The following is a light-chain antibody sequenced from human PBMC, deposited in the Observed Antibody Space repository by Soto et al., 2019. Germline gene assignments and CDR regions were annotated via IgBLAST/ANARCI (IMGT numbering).Light chain of an antibody. CDR3: QQYNSWPPIT. Sequence: EIVLTQSPGTLSLSPGERVTLSCRASQSISSNYLAWYQQKPGQAPRLLIYDASTRATGIPDRFSGGGSGTEFTLTISSLQSEDFVVYYCQQYNSWPPITFGQGTRLEIK. V-gene: IGKV3-15*01. CDR2: DAS. CDR1: QSISSN. J-gene: IGKJ5*01.